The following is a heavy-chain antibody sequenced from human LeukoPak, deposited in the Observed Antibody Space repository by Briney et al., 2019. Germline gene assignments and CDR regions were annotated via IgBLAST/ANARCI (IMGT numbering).Heavy chain of an antibody. Sequence: SETLSLTCAVYGGSFSGYYWSWIRQPPGKGLEWIGEINHSGSTNYNPSLKSRVTISVDTSKNQFSLKLSSVTAADTAVYYCARGRVPYYFDYWGQGTLLTVSS. V-gene: IGHV4-34*01. J-gene: IGHJ4*02. CDR1: GGSFSGYY. CDR2: INHSGST. CDR3: ARGRVPYYFDY.